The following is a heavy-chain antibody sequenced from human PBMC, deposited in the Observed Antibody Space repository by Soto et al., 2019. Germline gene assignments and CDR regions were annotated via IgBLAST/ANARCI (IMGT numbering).Heavy chain of an antibody. Sequence: QVQLQESGPGLLKPSQTLSLTCAVSGGSISTGSDYWGWIRQHPGKGLEWIGYIYYTRSTYYNPSLTSRRIPPVDTSQNLSSLKLSPVTAADPAVYYCAATSTYYGSGRYRNPAGTVDCWGQGTLVTVSS. CDR1: GGSISTGSDY. D-gene: IGHD3-10*01. CDR2: IYYTRST. V-gene: IGHV4-31*11. J-gene: IGHJ4*02. CDR3: AATSTYYGSGRYRNPAGTVDC.